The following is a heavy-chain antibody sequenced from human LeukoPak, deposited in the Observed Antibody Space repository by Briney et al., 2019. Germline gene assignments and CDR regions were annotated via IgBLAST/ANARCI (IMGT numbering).Heavy chain of an antibody. CDR1: GFTFDDYG. D-gene: IGHD3-10*01. CDR3: ARLDYYGSGSYYNDYYYYMDV. V-gene: IGHV3-20*04. J-gene: IGHJ6*03. Sequence: GGSMRLSCAASGFTFDDYGMSWVRQAPGKGLEWVSGINWNGGSTGYADSVKGRFTISRDNAKNSLYPQMNSLRAEDTALYYCARLDYYGSGSYYNDYYYYMDVWGKGTTVTVSS. CDR2: INWNGGST.